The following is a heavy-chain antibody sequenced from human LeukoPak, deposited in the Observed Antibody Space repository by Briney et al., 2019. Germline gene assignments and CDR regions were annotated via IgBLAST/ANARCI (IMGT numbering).Heavy chain of an antibody. D-gene: IGHD3-10*01. J-gene: IGHJ4*02. Sequence: GGSLRLSCAASGFTFSSYSMNWVRQAPGKGLEWVSSISSSSSYIHYADSVKGRFTISRDNAKNSLYLQMNSLRAEDTAVYYCARDPLGYYGSGSQYWGQGTLVTVSS. CDR2: ISSSSSYI. V-gene: IGHV3-21*01. CDR3: ARDPLGYYGSGSQY. CDR1: GFTFSSYS.